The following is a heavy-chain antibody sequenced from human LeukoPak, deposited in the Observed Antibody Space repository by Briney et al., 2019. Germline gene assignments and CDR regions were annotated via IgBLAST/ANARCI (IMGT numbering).Heavy chain of an antibody. Sequence: SVKVSCKASGGTFSSYATSWVRQAPGQGLEWMGGIISIFGTANYAQKFQGRVTITTDESTSTAYMELSSLRSEDTAVYYCARGHTAMASNWFDPWGQGTLVTVSS. CDR1: GGTFSSYA. J-gene: IGHJ5*02. CDR3: ARGHTAMASNWFDP. V-gene: IGHV1-69*05. D-gene: IGHD5-18*01. CDR2: IISIFGTA.